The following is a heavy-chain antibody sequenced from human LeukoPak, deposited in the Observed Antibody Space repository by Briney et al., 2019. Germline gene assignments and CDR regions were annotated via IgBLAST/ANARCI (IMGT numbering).Heavy chain of an antibody. J-gene: IGHJ4*02. CDR2: ISSSSSYI. D-gene: IGHD3-22*01. CDR3: ARATYDSSGYYRYYFDY. V-gene: IGHV3-21*04. CDR1: GFTFSSYS. Sequence: GGSLRLSCAASGFTFSSYSMNWVRQAPGKGLEWVSSISSSSSYIYYADSVKGRFTISRDNSKNTLYLQMNSLRAEDTAVCYCARATYDSSGYYRYYFDYWGQGTLVTVSS.